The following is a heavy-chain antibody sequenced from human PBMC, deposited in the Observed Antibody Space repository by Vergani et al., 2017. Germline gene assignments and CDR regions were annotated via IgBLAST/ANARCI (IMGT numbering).Heavy chain of an antibody. CDR2: IKQDGSEK. Sequence: EVQLVESGGGLVQPGGSLRLSCAASGFTFSSYWMSWVRQAPGKGLEWVANIKQDGSEKYYVDSVKGRFTISRDNAKNSLYLQMNSLRAEDTAVYYCARGVRPGYSYAYVTYYYYGMDVWGQGTTVTVSS. V-gene: IGHV3-7*03. CDR1: GFTFSSYW. J-gene: IGHJ6*02. D-gene: IGHD5-18*01. CDR3: ARGVRPGYSYAYVTYYYYGMDV.